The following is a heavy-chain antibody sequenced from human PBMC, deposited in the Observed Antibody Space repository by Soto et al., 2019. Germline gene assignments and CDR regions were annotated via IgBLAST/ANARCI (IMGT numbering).Heavy chain of an antibody. D-gene: IGHD3-10*01. Sequence: GGSLRLSCAASGFTFSSYAMSWVRQAPGKGLEWVSAISGSGGSTYYADSVKGRFTISRDNSKNTLYLQMNSLRAEDTAVYYCAKVTRGVITSYVDYWGQGTLVTVSS. CDR1: GFTFSSYA. J-gene: IGHJ4*02. CDR3: AKVTRGVITSYVDY. CDR2: ISGSGGST. V-gene: IGHV3-23*01.